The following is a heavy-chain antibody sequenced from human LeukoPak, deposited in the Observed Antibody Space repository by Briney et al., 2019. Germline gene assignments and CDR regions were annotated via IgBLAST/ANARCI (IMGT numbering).Heavy chain of an antibody. Sequence: GGSLRLSCAASGFTFSNYWMSWVRQVPGKGLEWVSRVNPDGSITSYGDSVKGRFTISRDNAKNTMSLQMISLRTEDTAVYYCARDTTLGRTEYWGQGTLVTVSS. CDR2: VNPDGSIT. CDR3: ARDTTLGRTEY. D-gene: IGHD1-14*01. J-gene: IGHJ4*02. CDR1: GFTFSNYW. V-gene: IGHV3-74*03.